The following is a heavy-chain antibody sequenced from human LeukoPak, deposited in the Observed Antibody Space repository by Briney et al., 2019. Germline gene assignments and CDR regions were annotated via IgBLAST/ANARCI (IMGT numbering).Heavy chain of an antibody. CDR2: ISAYNGNT. CDR3: ARDRYLEREYNWFDP. V-gene: IGHV1-18*01. J-gene: IGHJ5*02. Sequence: GASVKVSCKASGYTFTSYGISWVRQAPGQGLEWMGWISAYNGNTNYAQKLQGRVTMTTDTSTSTAYMELRSLRSDDTAVYYCARDRYLEREYNWFDPWGQRTLVTVSS. D-gene: IGHD1-20*01. CDR1: GYTFTSYG.